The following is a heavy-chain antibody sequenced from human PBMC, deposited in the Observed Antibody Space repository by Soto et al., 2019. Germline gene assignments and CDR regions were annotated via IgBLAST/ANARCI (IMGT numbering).Heavy chain of an antibody. Sequence: GGSLRLSCAASGFTFTNYAMTWVRQAPGKGLEWVSTISGSGGDTYYADSMKGRFTISRDNSKNTLYLQMNSLRAEDTAVYYCAKRYCTTTSRVRQIYFWGQGTLVTVSS. D-gene: IGHD2-2*01. V-gene: IGHV3-23*01. J-gene: IGHJ4*02. CDR3: AKRYCTTTSRVRQIYF. CDR1: GFTFTNYA. CDR2: ISGSGGDT.